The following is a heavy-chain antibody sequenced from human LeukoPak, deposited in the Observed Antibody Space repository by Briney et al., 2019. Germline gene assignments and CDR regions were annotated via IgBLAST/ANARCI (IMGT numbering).Heavy chain of an antibody. Sequence: GGSLRLSCAASGLTVSSTYMSWVRQAPGKGLEWVSIIYSAGSTYYADSVKGRFTISRDNSKNTLYLQMNSLRAEDTAVYYCAKGHCTNGICWLDWGQGTLVTVSS. J-gene: IGHJ4*02. CDR2: IYSAGST. CDR3: AKGHCTNGICWLD. D-gene: IGHD2-8*01. V-gene: IGHV3-53*01. CDR1: GLTVSSTY.